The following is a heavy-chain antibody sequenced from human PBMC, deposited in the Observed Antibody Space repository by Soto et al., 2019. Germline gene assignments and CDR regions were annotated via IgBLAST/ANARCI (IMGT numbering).Heavy chain of an antibody. Sequence: GGSLRLCCAASGFNFNTYIMHWFRQAPSKGLEWVAIIFPNGRDKEYADSVKGRFTISRDNSNNRMYLQMDSLRPEDTAVYYCAKWGRQWLVPAHFNYWGQGALDTVSS. CDR2: IFPNGRDK. J-gene: IGHJ4*02. D-gene: IGHD6-19*01. CDR1: GFNFNTYI. CDR3: AKWGRQWLVPAHFNY. V-gene: IGHV3-30*04.